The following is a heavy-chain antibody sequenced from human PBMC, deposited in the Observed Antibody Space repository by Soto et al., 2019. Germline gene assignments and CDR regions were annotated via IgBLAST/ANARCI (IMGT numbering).Heavy chain of an antibody. CDR1: GFTFSSCA. V-gene: IGHV3-23*01. Sequence: EVQLLESGGGLVQPGGSLRLSCAASGFTFSSCAMGWVRQAPGQGLEWVSDIIDSGASTYYADSVKGRFTISRDNSKSTLYLQMNSLRAEDTALYYCAKGRSYYYYGVDVWGQGTTVTVSS. CDR2: IIDSGAST. CDR3: AKGRSYYYYGVDV. J-gene: IGHJ6*02.